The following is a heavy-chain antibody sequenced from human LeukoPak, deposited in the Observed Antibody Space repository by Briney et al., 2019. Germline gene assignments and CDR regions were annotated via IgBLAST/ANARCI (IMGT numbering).Heavy chain of an antibody. J-gene: IGHJ5*02. V-gene: IGHV1-18*01. CDR3: ARMIGDYGWLDP. Sequence: KLQGRVTVTTDTSTRTVYMELRSLRSDDTAVYYCARMIGDYGWLDPWGQGTLVTVSS. D-gene: IGHD4-17*01.